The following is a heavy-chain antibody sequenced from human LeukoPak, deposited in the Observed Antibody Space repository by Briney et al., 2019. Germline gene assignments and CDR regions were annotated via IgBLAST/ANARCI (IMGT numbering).Heavy chain of an antibody. CDR2: INGESTFK. CDR3: AKYQTGTWTSYDSSDI. J-gene: IGHJ3*02. CDR1: GFSFSSPG. D-gene: IGHD1-7*01. Sequence: PGGSLRLSCTASGFSFSSPGMNWVRQAPGKGLEWVSSINGESTFKVYADSVKGRFTISRDNAKNSLYLQMDSLRAEDTAVYYCAKYQTGTWTSYDSSDIWGRGTLVTVSP. V-gene: IGHV3-21*01.